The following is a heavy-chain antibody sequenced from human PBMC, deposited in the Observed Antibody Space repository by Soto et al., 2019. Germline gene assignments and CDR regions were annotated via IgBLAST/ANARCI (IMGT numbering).Heavy chain of an antibody. Sequence: PGGSLRLSCAASGFTFSSYGMHWVRQAPGKGLEWVAVISYDGSNKNYADSVKGRFTISRDNSKNTLYLQMNSLRAEDTAVYYCARDPSLGYCISTSCPDFDYWGQGT. V-gene: IGHV3-30*03. CDR2: ISYDGSNK. CDR3: ARDPSLGYCISTSCPDFDY. D-gene: IGHD2-2*01. CDR1: GFTFSSYG. J-gene: IGHJ4*02.